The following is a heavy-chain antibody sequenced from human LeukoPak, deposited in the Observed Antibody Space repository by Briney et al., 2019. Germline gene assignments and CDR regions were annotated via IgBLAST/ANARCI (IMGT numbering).Heavy chain of an antibody. Sequence: GGSLRLSCAASGFTFSSYWMNWVRQAPGKGLEWVANIKQDGSEKYYVDSVKGRFTISRDNAKNSLYLQMNSLRAEDTAVYYCANPDIDYGGNSGFGYWGQGTLVTVSS. V-gene: IGHV3-7*01. CDR1: GFTFSSYW. J-gene: IGHJ4*02. D-gene: IGHD4-23*01. CDR3: ANPDIDYGGNSGFGY. CDR2: IKQDGSEK.